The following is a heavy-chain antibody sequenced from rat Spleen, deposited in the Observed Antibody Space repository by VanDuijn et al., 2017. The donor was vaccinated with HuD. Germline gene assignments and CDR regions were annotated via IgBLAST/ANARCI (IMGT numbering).Heavy chain of an antibody. CDR1: GFTFSNYY. V-gene: IGHV5-27*01. Sequence: EVQLVESGGGLVQPGSPLKLSCAASGFTFSNYYMAWVRQAPTKGLECVAYISTGGGITYYRDSVKGRFTISRDNAKSTLYLQMDSLRSEDTATYYCTTSNYYSSYIYLDAWGQGASVTVSS. D-gene: IGHD1-2*01. CDR2: ISTGGGIT. J-gene: IGHJ4*01. CDR3: TTSNYYSSYIYLDA.